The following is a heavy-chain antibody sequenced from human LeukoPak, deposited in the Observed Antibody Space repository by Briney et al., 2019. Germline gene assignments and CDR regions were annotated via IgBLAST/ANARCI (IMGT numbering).Heavy chain of an antibody. D-gene: IGHD2-15*01. J-gene: IGHJ4*02. CDR3: AKDRYCSGGSCYFDY. CDR1: GFTFSSYA. Sequence: GGSLRLSCAASGFTFSSYAMSWVRQAPGKGLEWVSAISGGGGSTYYADSVKGRFTISRDNSKNTLYLQMNSLRAEDTAVYYCAKDRYCSGGSCYFDYWGQGTLVTVSS. V-gene: IGHV3-23*01. CDR2: ISGGGGST.